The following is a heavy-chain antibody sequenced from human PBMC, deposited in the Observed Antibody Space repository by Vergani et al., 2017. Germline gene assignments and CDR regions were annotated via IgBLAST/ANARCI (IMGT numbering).Heavy chain of an antibody. CDR1: GFTFSSYG. J-gene: IGHJ4*02. V-gene: IGHV3-30*18. Sequence: QVQLVASGGGVVQPGRSLRLSCAASGFTFSSYGMHWVRQAPGKGLEWVAVISYDGSNNYYADSVKGRFTISRDNSKNTLYLQMNSLRAEDTAVYYCAKSSSDDYDYVWGSYRSPYYFDYWGQGTLVTVSS. D-gene: IGHD3-16*02. CDR3: AKSSSDDYDYVWGSYRSPYYFDY. CDR2: ISYDGSNN.